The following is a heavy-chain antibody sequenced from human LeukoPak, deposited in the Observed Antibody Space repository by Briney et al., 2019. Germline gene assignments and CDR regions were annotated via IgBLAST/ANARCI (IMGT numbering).Heavy chain of an antibody. CDR1: GGSISSSSYY. V-gene: IGHV4-39*07. Sequence: PSETLSLTCTVSGGSISSSSYYWGWIRQPPGKGLEWIGSIYYSGSTNYNPSLKSRVTISVDTSKNQFSLKLSSVTAADTAVYYCARVGSGSGWYSDAFDIWGQGTMVTVSS. J-gene: IGHJ3*02. D-gene: IGHD6-19*01. CDR3: ARVGSGSGWYSDAFDI. CDR2: IYYSGST.